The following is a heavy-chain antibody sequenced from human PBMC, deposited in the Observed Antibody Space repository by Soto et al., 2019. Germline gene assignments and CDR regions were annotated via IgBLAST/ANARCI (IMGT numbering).Heavy chain of an antibody. CDR2: ISSSSSYT. V-gene: IGHV3-11*06. J-gene: IGHJ4*02. CDR3: ARERPTGDGYKIGGVFDY. CDR1: GFTFSDYY. D-gene: IGHD2-21*01. Sequence: GGSLRLSCADSGFTFSDYYMSWIRQAPGKGLEWVSYISSSSSYTNYADSVKGRFTISRDNAKNSLYLQMNSLRAEDTAVYYCARERPTGDGYKIGGVFDYWGQGTLVTVYS.